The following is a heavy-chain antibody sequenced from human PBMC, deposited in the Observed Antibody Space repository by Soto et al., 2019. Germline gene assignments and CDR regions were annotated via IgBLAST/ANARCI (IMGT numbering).Heavy chain of an antibody. Sequence: GGSLRLSCAASGFTFSSYAMHWVRQAPGKGLEWVAVISYDGSNKYYADSVKGRFTISRDNSKNTLYLQMNSLRAEDTAVYYCARDPSISFAGGPYYLAYWAQRTLVPVST. CDR3: ARDPSISFAGGPYYLAY. J-gene: IGHJ4*02. V-gene: IGHV3-30-3*01. CDR1: GFTFSSYA. CDR2: ISYDGSNK. D-gene: IGHD6-6*01.